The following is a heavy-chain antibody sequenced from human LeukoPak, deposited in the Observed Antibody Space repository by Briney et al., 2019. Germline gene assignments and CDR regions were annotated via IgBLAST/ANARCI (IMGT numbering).Heavy chain of an antibody. J-gene: IGHJ4*02. CDR3: ANRGVVVPAASDEGY. V-gene: IGHV3-23*01. CDR1: GVTFSSYA. D-gene: IGHD2-2*01. Sequence: GGSLRLSCEASGVTFSSYAMSWVRQAPGKGLEWVSAISGSGGSTYYADSVKGRFTISRDNSKNTLYLQMNSLRAEDTAVYYCANRGVVVPAASDEGYWGQGTLVTVSS. CDR2: ISGSGGST.